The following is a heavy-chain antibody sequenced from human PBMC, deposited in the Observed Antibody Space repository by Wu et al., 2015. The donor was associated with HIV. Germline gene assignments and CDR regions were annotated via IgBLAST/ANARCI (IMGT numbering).Heavy chain of an antibody. V-gene: IGHV1-69*13. D-gene: IGHD5-18*01. Sequence: QVQLVQSGAEVKKPGSSVKVSCKASGNTFSNYAISWVRQAPGQGLEWMGRIIPIFGTANYAQKFQGRVTITADESTSTAYMELSSLRSEDTAVYYCARDMKQGYSTKWGYAFDIWGQGTMVTVSS. J-gene: IGHJ3*02. CDR3: ARDMKQGYSTKWGYAFDI. CDR2: IIPIFGTA. CDR1: GNTFSNYA.